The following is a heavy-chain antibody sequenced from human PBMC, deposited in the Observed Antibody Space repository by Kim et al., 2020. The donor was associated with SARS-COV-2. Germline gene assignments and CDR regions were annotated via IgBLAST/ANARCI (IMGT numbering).Heavy chain of an antibody. Sequence: GGSLRLSCAASGFTFSSYSMNWVRQAPGKGLEWVSYISSSSSTIYYADSVKGRFTISRDNAKNSLYLQMNSLRDEDTAVYYCARDRMGEIVVVPAAMISSDMDVWGQGTTVTVSS. CDR1: GFTFSSYS. J-gene: IGHJ6*02. D-gene: IGHD2-2*01. CDR2: ISSSSSTI. V-gene: IGHV3-48*02. CDR3: ARDRMGEIVVVPAAMISSDMDV.